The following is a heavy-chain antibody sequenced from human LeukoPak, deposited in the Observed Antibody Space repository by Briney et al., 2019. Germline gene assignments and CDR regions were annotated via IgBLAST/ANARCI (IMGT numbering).Heavy chain of an antibody. CDR2: TYYRSKWYD. Sequence: SQTLSLTCAISGDSVSSKNGAWNWIRHSPSGGLEWLGRTYYRSKWYDEYADSVKGRVTISPDTSKNQFSLHVYSVTPEDTAVYYCARDLGTSGWYTFDFWGQGTLVTVSS. CDR1: GDSVSSKNGA. D-gene: IGHD6-19*01. V-gene: IGHV6-1*01. J-gene: IGHJ5*01. CDR3: ARDLGTSGWYTFDF.